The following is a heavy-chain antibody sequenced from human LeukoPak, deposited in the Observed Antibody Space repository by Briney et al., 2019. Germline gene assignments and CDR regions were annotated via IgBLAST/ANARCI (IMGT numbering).Heavy chain of an antibody. J-gene: IGHJ4*02. V-gene: IGHV4-39*07. D-gene: IGHD3-16*01. CDR3: ARDLTSVYDYVWGSYGGTYYFDY. Sequence: SQTLSLTCTVSGGSISSGSYYWSWIRQPAGKGLEWIGSIYYSGSTYYNPSLKSRVTISVDTSKNQFSLKLSSVTAADTAVYYCARDLTSVYDYVWGSYGGTYYFDYWGQGTLVTVSS. CDR2: IYYSGST. CDR1: GGSISSGSYY.